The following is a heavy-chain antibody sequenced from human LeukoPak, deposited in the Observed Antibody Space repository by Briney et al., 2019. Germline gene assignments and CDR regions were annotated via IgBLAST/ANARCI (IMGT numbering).Heavy chain of an antibody. CDR1: GFTFDDYA. Sequence: GGSLRLSCAASGFTFDDYAMHWVRQAPGKGLEWVSAISGSGGSTYYADSVKGRFTISRDNSKNTLYLQTNSLRAEDTAVYYCAKAPIMITFGYYYGMDVWGQGTTVTVSS. CDR3: AKAPIMITFGYYYGMDV. V-gene: IGHV3-23*01. J-gene: IGHJ6*02. CDR2: ISGSGGST. D-gene: IGHD3-16*01.